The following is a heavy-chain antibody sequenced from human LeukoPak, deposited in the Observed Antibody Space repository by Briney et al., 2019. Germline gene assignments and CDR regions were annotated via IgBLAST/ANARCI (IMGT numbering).Heavy chain of an antibody. CDR2: ISYDGSNK. Sequence: GGSLRLSCAASGFTFSSYAMHWVRQAPGKGLEWVAVISYDGSNKYYADSVKGRFTISRDNSKNTLYLQMNSLRAEDTAVYYCAREKDLWGLRYFDWLFSYWGQGTLVTVSS. CDR3: AREKDLWGLRYFDWLFSY. V-gene: IGHV3-30*04. J-gene: IGHJ4*02. CDR1: GFTFSSYA. D-gene: IGHD3-9*01.